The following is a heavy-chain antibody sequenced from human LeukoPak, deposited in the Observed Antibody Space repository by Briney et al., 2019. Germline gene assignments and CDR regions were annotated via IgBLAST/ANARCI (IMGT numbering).Heavy chain of an antibody. CDR3: ARDFGIAVAGQGSYYYYYYMDV. J-gene: IGHJ6*03. D-gene: IGHD6-19*01. Sequence: SETLSLTCTVSGGSISSYYWGWIRQPPGKGPKWIGSIYYSGSTYYNPSLKSRVTISVDTSKNQFSLKLSSVTAADTAVYYCARDFGIAVAGQGSYYYYYYMDVWGKGTTVTVSS. CDR1: GGSISSYY. V-gene: IGHV4-39*07. CDR2: IYYSGST.